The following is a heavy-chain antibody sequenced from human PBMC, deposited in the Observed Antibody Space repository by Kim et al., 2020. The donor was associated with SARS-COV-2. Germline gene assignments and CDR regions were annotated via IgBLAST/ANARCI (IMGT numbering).Heavy chain of an antibody. CDR3: AKVLNSPYSSSWRKYYY. D-gene: IGHD6-13*01. V-gene: IGHV3-30*18. J-gene: IGHJ6*01. CDR1: GFTFSSYG. Sequence: GGSLRLSCAASGFTFSSYGMHWVRQAPGKGLEWVAVISYDGSNIYYADSVKGRFTISRDNSKNTLYLQMNSLRAEDTAVYYCAKVLNSPYSSSWRKYYY. CDR2: ISYDGSNI.